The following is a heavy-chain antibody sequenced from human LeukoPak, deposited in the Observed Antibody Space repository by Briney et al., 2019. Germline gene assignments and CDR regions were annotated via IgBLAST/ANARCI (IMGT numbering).Heavy chain of an antibody. CDR3: ARWGDCSSTSCYGSSRWFDP. Sequence: ASVKVSCKASGHTFTSYGISWVRQAPGQGLEWMGWISAYNGNTNYAQKLQDRVTMTTDTSTSTAYMELRSLRSDDTAVYYCARWGDCSSTSCYGSSRWFDPWGQGTLVTVSS. D-gene: IGHD2-2*01. CDR2: ISAYNGNT. V-gene: IGHV1-18*01. J-gene: IGHJ5*02. CDR1: GHTFTSYG.